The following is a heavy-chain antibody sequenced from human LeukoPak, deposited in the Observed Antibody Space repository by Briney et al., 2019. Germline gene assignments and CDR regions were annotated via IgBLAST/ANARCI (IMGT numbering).Heavy chain of an antibody. D-gene: IGHD2-8*01. CDR3: ARGKYCTNGVCYHYYYYYMDV. J-gene: IGHJ6*03. CDR2: ISSSSSYL. CDR1: GFTFSSYS. Sequence: GGSLRLSCAASGFTFSSYSMNWVRQAPGKGLEWVSSISSSSSYLYYADSVKSRFTISRDNAKNSLYLQMNSLRAEDTAVYYCARGKYCTNGVCYHYYYYYMDVWGKGTTVTVSS. V-gene: IGHV3-21*01.